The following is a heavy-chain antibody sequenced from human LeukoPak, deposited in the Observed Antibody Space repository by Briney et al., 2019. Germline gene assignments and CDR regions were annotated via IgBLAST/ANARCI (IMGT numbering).Heavy chain of an antibody. CDR1: GLSISSHH. V-gene: IGHV4-4*07. Sequence: PSEPLSLTCSVSGLSISSHHWSWIRQPAGEGLEWIGRIYTSWSTNYNPFLNGRVTMSVDKSKNLLSLNLSSVTAADPAFYYCSRDWRYCSVGSCSYHFDYWGQGALVTVSS. J-gene: IGHJ4*02. D-gene: IGHD2-15*01. CDR2: IYTSWST. CDR3: SRDWRYCSVGSCSYHFDY.